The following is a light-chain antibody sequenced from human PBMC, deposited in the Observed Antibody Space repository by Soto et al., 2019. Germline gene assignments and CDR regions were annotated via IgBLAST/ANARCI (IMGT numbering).Light chain of an antibody. V-gene: IGLV1-47*02. CDR3: GAWDDSLSGPA. J-gene: IGLJ2*01. Sequence: QSVLTQPPSASGTPGQRVTISCSGSSSNIGSNYVYWYQQLPGTAPKLLIYSNNQRPSGVPDRFSGSKSGTSASLAISGLRFEDEADYYCGAWDDSLSGPAFGGGTKLTV. CDR1: SSNIGSNY. CDR2: SNN.